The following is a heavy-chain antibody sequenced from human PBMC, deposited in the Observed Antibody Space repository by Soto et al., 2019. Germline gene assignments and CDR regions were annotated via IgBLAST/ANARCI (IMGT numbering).Heavy chain of an antibody. Sequence: SLRLSCAASGFTFSTYAMIWVRQAPGKGLEWVSGISGSGDSTYYADSVKGRFTVSRDNSKNTLYLQMNSLRAEDTAVFYCAKERSSGWSFDYWGQGTLVTVSS. V-gene: IGHV3-23*01. J-gene: IGHJ4*02. CDR2: ISGSGDST. CDR1: GFTFSTYA. D-gene: IGHD6-19*01. CDR3: AKERSSGWSFDY.